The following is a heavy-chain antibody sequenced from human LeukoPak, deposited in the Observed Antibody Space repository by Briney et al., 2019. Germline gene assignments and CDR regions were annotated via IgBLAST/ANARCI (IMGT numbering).Heavy chain of an antibody. CDR1: GGSISSYY. Sequence: PSETLSLTCTVSGGSISSYYWSWIRQPAGKGLEWIGRIYTSGSTNYNPSLKSRVTISVDTSKNQSSLKLSSVTAADTAVYYCARTGNGRKEPYYYYMDVWGKGTTVTVSS. V-gene: IGHV4-4*07. J-gene: IGHJ6*03. D-gene: IGHD1-14*01. CDR2: IYTSGST. CDR3: ARTGNGRKEPYYYYMDV.